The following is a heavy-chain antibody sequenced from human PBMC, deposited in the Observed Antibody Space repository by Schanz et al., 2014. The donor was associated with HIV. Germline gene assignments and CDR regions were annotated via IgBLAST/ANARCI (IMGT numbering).Heavy chain of an antibody. CDR3: AKAGGGPSPSYYGTDV. J-gene: IGHJ6*02. CDR1: GFTFSSYG. V-gene: IGHV3-30*18. CDR2: ISYDGSNK. D-gene: IGHD3-10*01. Sequence: QVQLVESGGGVVQPGRSLRLSCAASGFTFSSYGMHWVRQAPGKGLEWVAVISYDGSNKYYADSVKGRFTISRDNSKNTLYLQMNSLRAEDTAVYYCAKAGGGPSPSYYGTDVWGQGTTVTVSS.